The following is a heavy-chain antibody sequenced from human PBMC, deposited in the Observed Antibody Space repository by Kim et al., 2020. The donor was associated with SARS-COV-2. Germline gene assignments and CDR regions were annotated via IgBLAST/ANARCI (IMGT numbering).Heavy chain of an antibody. V-gene: IGHV5-10-1*01. J-gene: IGHJ6*02. CDR1: GYSFTSYW. D-gene: IGHD3-22*01. Sequence: GESLKISCKGSGYSFTSYWISWVRQMPGKGLEWMGRIDPSDSYTNYSPSFQGHVTISADKSISTAYLQWSSLKASDTAMYYCARIGDYYDSSGPRGYYYGMDVWGQGTTVTVSS. CDR2: IDPSDSYT. CDR3: ARIGDYYDSSGPRGYYYGMDV.